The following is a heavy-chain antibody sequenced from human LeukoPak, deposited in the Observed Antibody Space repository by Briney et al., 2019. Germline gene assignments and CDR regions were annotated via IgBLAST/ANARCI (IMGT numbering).Heavy chain of an antibody. D-gene: IGHD1-14*01. Sequence: PSETLSLTCTVSTDSISSGNYYWGWVRQSPGQGLERIGSIVSGGSTYHNPSLKSRVTMSIDTSNNQFSLKLSFVTAADTAIYYCVRDYGNFVQGNRGQGTLVTVSS. J-gene: IGHJ4*02. V-gene: IGHV4-39*02. CDR1: TDSISSGNYY. CDR2: IVSGGST. CDR3: VRDYGNFVQGN.